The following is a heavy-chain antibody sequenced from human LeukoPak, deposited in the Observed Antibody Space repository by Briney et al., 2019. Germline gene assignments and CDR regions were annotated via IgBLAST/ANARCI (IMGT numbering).Heavy chain of an antibody. V-gene: IGHV3-53*01. CDR1: GFSVSTNY. Sequence: PGGSLRLSCAPSGFSVSTNYMGWVRHAPGKGLEWVSVLYAGGDIYYADSVKGRFTISRDNSKNTLYLQMSSLRAEDTAVYFCARADLRRGDGTAGLFGHWGQGTLVTVSS. D-gene: IGHD1-1*01. CDR2: LYAGGDI. J-gene: IGHJ4*02. CDR3: ARADLRRGDGTAGLFGH.